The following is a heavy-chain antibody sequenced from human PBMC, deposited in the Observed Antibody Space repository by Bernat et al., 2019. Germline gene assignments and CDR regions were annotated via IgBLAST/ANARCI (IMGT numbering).Heavy chain of an antibody. J-gene: IGHJ4*02. V-gene: IGHV4-59*08. CDR2: VSYTGST. CDR1: GGSISNYY. Sequence: QVQLQESGPGLVKPSETLSLTCTVSGGSISNYYWGWVRQPPGKELEWIGYVSYTGSTHYTPHLKSRATVSLDTSDNQFSLNLSSVTAADTTVYYCARMFPPLTDYYFDSWGQGTLVTVSS. CDR3: ARMFPPLTDYYFDS. D-gene: IGHD3-10*02.